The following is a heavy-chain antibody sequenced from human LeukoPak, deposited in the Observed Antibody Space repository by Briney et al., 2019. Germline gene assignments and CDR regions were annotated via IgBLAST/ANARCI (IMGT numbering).Heavy chain of an antibody. V-gene: IGHV3-74*01. Sequence: GGSLRLSCAASGFTFSNYWMHWVRQAPGKGLVWVSRINSDGRSTNYADSVKGRFTISRDNSKNTLSLHMNSLRAEDTALYYCAKWFLPIAPAGTEVFWGQGTLVTVSS. D-gene: IGHD6-13*01. CDR2: INSDGRST. CDR3: AKWFLPIAPAGTEVF. J-gene: IGHJ4*02. CDR1: GFTFSNYW.